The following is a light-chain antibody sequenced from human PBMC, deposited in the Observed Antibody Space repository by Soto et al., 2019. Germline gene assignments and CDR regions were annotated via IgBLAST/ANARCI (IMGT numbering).Light chain of an antibody. CDR3: TSFGGVNKLV. CDR2: DVS. V-gene: IGLV2-8*01. CDR1: SSDIGGYNF. J-gene: IGLJ2*01. Sequence: QSVLTQPPSASGSPGQSVTISCTGTSSDIGGYNFVSWYQHHPGKAPKLMIYDVSKRPSGVPDRFSGSKSGNTASLTVSGLQSEDEADYYCTSFGGVNKLVFGGGTKVTVL.